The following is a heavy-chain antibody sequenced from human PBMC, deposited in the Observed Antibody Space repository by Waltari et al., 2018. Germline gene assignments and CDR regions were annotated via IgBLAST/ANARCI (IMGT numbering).Heavy chain of an antibody. CDR1: GFTFSAYD. CDR2: IISSSSTI. V-gene: IGHV3-48*01. D-gene: IGHD6-19*01. Sequence: EVHLVESGGGLVQPGGSLGLSCATSGFTFSAYDMNWVRQAPGKGLEWVSYIISSSSTIYYADSLKGRFTISRDNAKNSLYLQMNSLRAEDTALYYCARDNSGWDYWGQGTLVTVSS. CDR3: ARDNSGWDY. J-gene: IGHJ4*02.